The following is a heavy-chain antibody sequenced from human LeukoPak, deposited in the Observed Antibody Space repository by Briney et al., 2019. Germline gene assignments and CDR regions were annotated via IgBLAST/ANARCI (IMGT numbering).Heavy chain of an antibody. D-gene: IGHD5-18*01. V-gene: IGHV4-31*02. CDR3: AITRNIAMPISYYYYGVDV. Sequence: SQTLSLTCTVSGGSIGSGGYYWSWIRQHPGKGLEWIGYIYYSGSTYYNPSLKSRVTISVDTSENQFSLKLSSVTAADTAVYYCAITRNIAMPISYYYYGVDVWGQGTTVIVSS. CDR1: GGSIGSGGYY. J-gene: IGHJ6*02. CDR2: IYYSGST.